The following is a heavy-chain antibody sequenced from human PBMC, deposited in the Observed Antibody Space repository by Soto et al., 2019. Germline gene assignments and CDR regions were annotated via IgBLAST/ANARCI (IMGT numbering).Heavy chain of an antibody. V-gene: IGHV1-69*13. J-gene: IGHJ4*02. CDR1: GGTFSSYA. Sequence: SVKVSCKASGGTFSSYAISWVRQAPGQGLEWMGGIIPIFGTANYAQKFQGRVTITADESTSTAYMELSSLRSEDTAVYYCARAPVFSYDSSGYYWDYWGQGTLVTVSS. D-gene: IGHD3-22*01. CDR3: ARAPVFSYDSSGYYWDY. CDR2: IIPIFGTA.